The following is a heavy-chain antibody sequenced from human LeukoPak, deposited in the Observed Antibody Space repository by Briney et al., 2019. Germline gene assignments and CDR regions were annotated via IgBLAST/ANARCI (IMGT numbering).Heavy chain of an antibody. D-gene: IGHD2-2*01. CDR2: INGGLENT. V-gene: IGHV1-3*01. CDR1: GYTFTSYA. CDR3: AAEPTEDIVVVPAATTPYYYYMDV. Sequence: ASVKVSCKASGYTFTSYAMHWVRQAPGQRLEWMGWINGGLENTKYSQRFLGRVTITRDMSTSTAYMELSSLRSEDTAVYYCAAEPTEDIVVVPAATTPYYYYMDVWGKGTTVTVSS. J-gene: IGHJ6*03.